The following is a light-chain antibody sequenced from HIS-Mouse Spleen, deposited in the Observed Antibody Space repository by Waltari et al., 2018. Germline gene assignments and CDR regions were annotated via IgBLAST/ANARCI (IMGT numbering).Light chain of an antibody. Sequence: SYELTQPPSVSVSPGQTASITCSGDNLGDKYACWYQQKPGQSPVLVIYQDSKRPSGFPERFSGSNSGNTATLTISGTQAMDEADYYCQAWDSSTVVFGGGTKLTVL. J-gene: IGLJ2*01. CDR1: NLGDKY. V-gene: IGLV3-1*01. CDR3: QAWDSSTVV. CDR2: QDS.